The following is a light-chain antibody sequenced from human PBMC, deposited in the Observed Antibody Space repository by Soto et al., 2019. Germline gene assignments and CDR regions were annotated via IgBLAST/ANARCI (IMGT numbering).Light chain of an antibody. CDR3: SSYTSSTTVV. V-gene: IGLV2-14*01. CDR2: EVS. Sequence: SALTQPASVSGSPGQSITLSCTGTSSDVGGYNYVSWYQQHPGKAPKLMIYEVSNRPSGVSHRFSGSKSGNTASLTISGLQAEDEADYYCSSYTSSTTVVFGGGTKLTVL. CDR1: SSDVGGYNY. J-gene: IGLJ2*01.